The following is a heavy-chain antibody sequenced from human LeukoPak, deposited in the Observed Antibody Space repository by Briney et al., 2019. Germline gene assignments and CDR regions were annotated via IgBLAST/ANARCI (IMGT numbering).Heavy chain of an antibody. CDR2: INSDGSTT. D-gene: IGHD1-26*01. V-gene: IGHV3-74*01. CDR3: AKDRGPYIGIDNNWFDP. Sequence: GGSLRLSCAASGFTFSRYWMHWVRQAPGKGLVWVSRINSDGSTTSYADSVKGRFTIARDNSKNTLYLHMNSLTAADTAVYYCAKDRGPYIGIDNNWFDPWGQGTLVSVSS. CDR1: GFTFSRYW. J-gene: IGHJ5*02.